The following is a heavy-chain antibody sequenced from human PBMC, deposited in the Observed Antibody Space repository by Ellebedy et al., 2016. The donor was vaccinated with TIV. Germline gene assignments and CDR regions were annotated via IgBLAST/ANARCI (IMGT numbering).Heavy chain of an antibody. J-gene: IGHJ3*02. CDR2: MNPNSGNT. Sequence: AASVKVSCKASGYTFTSYDINWVRQATGQGLEWMGWMNPNSGNTGYAQKFQGRVTMTRNTSISTAYMELSSLRPEDTAVYYCAKDLGDYGVASGAFDMWGQGTMVTVSA. CDR1: GYTFTSYD. CDR3: AKDLGDYGVASGAFDM. D-gene: IGHD4-17*01. V-gene: IGHV1-8*01.